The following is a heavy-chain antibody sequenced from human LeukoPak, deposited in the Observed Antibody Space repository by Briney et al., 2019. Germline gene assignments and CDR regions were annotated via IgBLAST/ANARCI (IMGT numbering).Heavy chain of an antibody. Sequence: ASVKVSCKASGYALIDYYIHWVRQAPGQGLEWMGWINPNNDDTNYAQKFQGRATMTRDTSINTAYMELNSLTSDDTAVYYCARRGSGYGYDSWSQGTLVTVSS. D-gene: IGHD5-18*01. CDR1: GYALIDYY. V-gene: IGHV1-2*02. CDR2: INPNNDDT. CDR3: ARRGSGYGYDS. J-gene: IGHJ5*01.